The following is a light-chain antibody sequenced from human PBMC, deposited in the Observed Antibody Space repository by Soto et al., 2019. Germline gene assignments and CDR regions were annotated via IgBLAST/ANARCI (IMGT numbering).Light chain of an antibody. CDR2: DAS. CDR3: QQYNSYSPAT. CDR1: QNIDGW. V-gene: IGKV1-5*01. J-gene: IGKJ2*01. Sequence: DVQMTQSPSSLSASVGDRVTITCRASQNIDGWLAWYQQKAGKAPKLLISDASSLESGVPSRFSGSGSGTEFTLTISSLQPDDFATYYCQQYNSYSPATFGQGTKLEIK.